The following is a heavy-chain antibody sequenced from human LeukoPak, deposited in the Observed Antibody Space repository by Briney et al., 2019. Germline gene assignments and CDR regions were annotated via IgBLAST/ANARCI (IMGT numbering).Heavy chain of an antibody. CDR2: INWNGAWT. CDR3: AGYYYDSSRGFDL. V-gene: IGHV3-20*04. CDR1: GSKLDDNG. D-gene: IGHD3-22*01. Sequence: GGSRRLSCAPHGSKLDDNGMSWVRQHPGKGLEWVCDINWNGAWTGYADSVKGRFTISRDNAKNSLYLQMNSLRAEDTALYYCAGYYYDSSRGFDLWGQGTLVTVSA. J-gene: IGHJ5*02.